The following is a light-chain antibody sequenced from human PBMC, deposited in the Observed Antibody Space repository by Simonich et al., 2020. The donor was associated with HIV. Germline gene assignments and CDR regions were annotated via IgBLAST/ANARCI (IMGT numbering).Light chain of an antibody. CDR2: WAS. J-gene: IGKJ2*01. CDR1: QTVLSSSNNKFY. V-gene: IGKV4-1*01. Sequence: DIVMTQSPDSLAVSLGERATINSKSSQTVLSSSNNKFYLAWYQQKPGQPPKLLIYWASPRESGVPDRCSGSGSGTDFTLTISSLQAEDVAVYYCQQYYSAPTFGQGTKLEIK. CDR3: QQYYSAPT.